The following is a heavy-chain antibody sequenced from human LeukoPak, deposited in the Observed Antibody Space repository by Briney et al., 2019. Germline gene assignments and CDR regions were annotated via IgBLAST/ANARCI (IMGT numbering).Heavy chain of an antibody. CDR1: GGSISSYY. Sequence: SETLSLTCTVSGGSISSYYWSWIRQPAGKGLEWIGRIYTSGSTNYNPALKSRVTMSVDTSKNQFSLKLSSVTAADTAVYYCARDRFVGTPASFDIWGQGTMVTVSS. V-gene: IGHV4-4*07. CDR3: ARDRFVGTPASFDI. CDR2: IYTSGST. J-gene: IGHJ3*02. D-gene: IGHD3-10*01.